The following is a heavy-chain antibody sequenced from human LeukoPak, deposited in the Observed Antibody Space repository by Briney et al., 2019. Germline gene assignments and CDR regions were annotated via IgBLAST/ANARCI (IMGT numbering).Heavy chain of an antibody. Sequence: GGSLRLSCAASGFTFSSYAMHWVRQAPGKGLEYVSAISSNGGSTYYANSVKGRFTISRDNSKNTLYLQMGSLRAEDMAVYYCARGYNNHSGSQRRYYYMDVWGKGTTVTVSS. CDR2: ISSNGGST. CDR3: ARGYNNHSGSQRRYYYMDV. CDR1: GFTFSSYA. V-gene: IGHV3-64*01. J-gene: IGHJ6*03. D-gene: IGHD1-26*01.